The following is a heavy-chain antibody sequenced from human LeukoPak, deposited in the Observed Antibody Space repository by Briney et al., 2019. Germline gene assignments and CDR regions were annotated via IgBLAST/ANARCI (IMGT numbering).Heavy chain of an antibody. J-gene: IGHJ4*02. Sequence: GESLKISCQGFVDNFGNYWIGWVRQMPGKGLEWMGIIYFTGSNVKYSPPFQGQVTISADKSISAAYPQWSSLRASDTGIYYCARARDGNYMWDYWGQGTLVTVSS. D-gene: IGHD4-17*01. CDR2: IYFTGSNV. CDR3: ARARDGNYMWDY. CDR1: VDNFGNYW. V-gene: IGHV5-51*01.